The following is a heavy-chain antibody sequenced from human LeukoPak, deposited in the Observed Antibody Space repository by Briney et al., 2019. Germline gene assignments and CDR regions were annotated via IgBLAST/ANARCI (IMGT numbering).Heavy chain of an antibody. J-gene: IGHJ4*02. D-gene: IGHD5-12*01. V-gene: IGHV3-7*01. CDR3: ARGEWLRSHYFDF. Sequence: GVSLRLSCAASGFTFSSHWMSWVRQAPGKGLEWVANIKQGGSEKYYVDSVKGRFTISRDNAKNSLYLQMNSLRAEDTAVYYCARGEWLRSHYFDFWGQGTLVTVSS. CDR1: GFTFSSHW. CDR2: IKQGGSEK.